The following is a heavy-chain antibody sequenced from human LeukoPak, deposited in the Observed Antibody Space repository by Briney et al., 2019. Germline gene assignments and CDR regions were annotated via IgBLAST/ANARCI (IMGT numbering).Heavy chain of an antibody. CDR2: IYYSGST. V-gene: IGHV4-30-4*08. CDR3: ARANAAIAVAGTGWYFDL. Sequence: PSETLSLTCTVSGGSISSGDYYWSWIRQPPGKGLEWIGYIYYSGSTYYNPSLKSRVTISVDTSKNQFSPKLSSVTAADTAVYYCARANAAIAVAGTGWYFDLWGRGTLVTVSS. J-gene: IGHJ2*01. D-gene: IGHD6-19*01. CDR1: GGSISSGDYY.